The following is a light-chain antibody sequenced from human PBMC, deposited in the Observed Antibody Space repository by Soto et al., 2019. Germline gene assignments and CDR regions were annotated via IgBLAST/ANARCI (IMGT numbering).Light chain of an antibody. CDR3: QQYGSSPPAT. Sequence: EIVLTQSPGTLSLSPVERATLSFRASQSVSNNYLAWYQQKPGQAPRLLIFGASSRATGIPARFSGSGSGTDFTLTISRLEPEDFAVYYCQQYGSSPPATFGQGTKVDIK. V-gene: IGKV3-20*01. J-gene: IGKJ1*01. CDR2: GAS. CDR1: QSVSNNY.